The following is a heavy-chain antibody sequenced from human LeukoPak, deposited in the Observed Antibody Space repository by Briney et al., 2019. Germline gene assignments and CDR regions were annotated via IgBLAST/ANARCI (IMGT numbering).Heavy chain of an antibody. J-gene: IGHJ4*02. D-gene: IGHD3-10*01. CDR3: VRGVADSYGQFDN. CDR2: INSDGSST. V-gene: IGHV3-74*01. Sequence: GGSLRLSCAASGFTFSSYWMHWVRQAPGRGPVWISRINSDGSSTNYADSVKGRITISRDNAKNTLYLQMNSLRAEDTAVYYCVRGVADSYGQFDNWGQGTLVTVSS. CDR1: GFTFSSYW.